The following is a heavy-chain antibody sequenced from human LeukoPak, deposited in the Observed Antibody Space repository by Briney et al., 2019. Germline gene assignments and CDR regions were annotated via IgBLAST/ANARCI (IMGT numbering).Heavy chain of an antibody. Sequence: GESLQIPCKGSGYSFTSYWIGWVRHMPGKGVEGMGIIYTGDSDNRYSPVFQGQVITTAKKNIKTAYLQWSSLKASDTAMYYCARPIDWSGFFDYWGQGTLVTVSS. D-gene: IGHD3-3*01. CDR3: ARPIDWSGFFDY. J-gene: IGHJ4*02. CDR2: IYTGDSDN. V-gene: IGHV5-51*01. CDR1: GYSFTSYW.